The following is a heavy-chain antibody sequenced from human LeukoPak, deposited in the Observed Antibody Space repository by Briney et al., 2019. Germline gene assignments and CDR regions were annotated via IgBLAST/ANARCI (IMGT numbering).Heavy chain of an antibody. CDR3: ARDLGMGTRIDF. V-gene: IGHV3-30*02. D-gene: IGHD5-24*01. J-gene: IGHJ4*02. CDR1: GFTFISYG. Sequence: GGSLRLSCAASGFTFISYGMHWVRQAPGKGLEWVAFIRYDGSNKYYTDSVKGRFTISRDNSKNTLSLLMNSLRAEDTAVYYCARDLGMGTRIDFWGQGTLVTVSS. CDR2: IRYDGSNK.